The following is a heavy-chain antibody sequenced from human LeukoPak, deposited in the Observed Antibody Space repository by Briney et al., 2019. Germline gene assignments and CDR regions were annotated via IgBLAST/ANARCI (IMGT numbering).Heavy chain of an antibody. J-gene: IGHJ4*02. V-gene: IGHV3-30*18. D-gene: IGHD6-13*01. CDR1: GFIFSNAW. Sequence: GGSLRLSCAASGFIFSNAWMSWVRQAPGKGLEWVAVISYDGSNKYHADSVKGRFTISRDNSKNTLYLQMNSLRAEDTAVYYCAKTRPLDSSSWSHGDYWGQGTLVTVSS. CDR3: AKTRPLDSSSWSHGDY. CDR2: ISYDGSNK.